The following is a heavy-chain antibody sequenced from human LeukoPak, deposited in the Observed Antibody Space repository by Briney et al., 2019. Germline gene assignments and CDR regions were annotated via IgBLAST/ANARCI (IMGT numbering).Heavy chain of an antibody. Sequence: KSSETLSLTCTVSGGSISSSSYYWGWIRQPPGKGLEWIGSIYYSGSTYYNPSLKSRVTISVDTSTNQFSLKLSSVTAADTAVYYCARDGGTRLKYSFGYGDFWGQGTLVTVSS. D-gene: IGHD3-22*01. CDR2: IYYSGST. CDR1: GGSISSSSYY. CDR3: ARDGGTRLKYSFGYGDF. J-gene: IGHJ4*02. V-gene: IGHV4-39*02.